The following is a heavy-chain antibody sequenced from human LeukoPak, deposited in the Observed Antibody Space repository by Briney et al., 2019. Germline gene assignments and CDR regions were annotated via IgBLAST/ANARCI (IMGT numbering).Heavy chain of an antibody. Sequence: PGGSLRLSCAASGFTFSSYEMNWVRQAPGKGLEWVSYISTSGSTIYYADSVKGRFIISRDNAKNSLYLQMNSLRAEDTAMYYCARDLRSLRHFDWYFDNWGQGTLVTVSS. CDR3: ARDLRSLRHFDWYFDN. J-gene: IGHJ4*02. D-gene: IGHD3-9*01. CDR1: GFTFSSYE. CDR2: ISTSGSTI. V-gene: IGHV3-48*03.